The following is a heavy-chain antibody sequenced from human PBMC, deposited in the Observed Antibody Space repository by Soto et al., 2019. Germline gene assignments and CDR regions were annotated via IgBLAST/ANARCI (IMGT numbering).Heavy chain of an antibody. Sequence: QVQLVESGGGVVQPGRSLRLSCAASGFTFSSYAMHWVRQAPGKGLEWVAVISYDGSNKYYADSVKGRFTISRDNSKNSXYXPMNSLRAEDTAVYYCARALPPYYEGSVSYYYGMDVWGQGTTVTVSS. CDR1: GFTFSSYA. D-gene: IGHD3-10*01. CDR2: ISYDGSNK. J-gene: IGHJ6*02. V-gene: IGHV3-30-3*01. CDR3: ARALPPYYEGSVSYYYGMDV.